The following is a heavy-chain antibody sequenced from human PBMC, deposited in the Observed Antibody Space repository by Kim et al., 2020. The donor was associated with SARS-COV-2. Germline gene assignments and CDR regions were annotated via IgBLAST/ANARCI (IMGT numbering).Heavy chain of an antibody. D-gene: IGHD4-17*01. CDR3: AKDTTVTTGDFNENY. V-gene: IGHV3-23*01. J-gene: IGHJ4*02. Sequence: DSVKGRFTISRDNSKNTLYLQMNSLRAEDTAVYYCAKDTTVTTGDFNENYWGQGTLVTVSS.